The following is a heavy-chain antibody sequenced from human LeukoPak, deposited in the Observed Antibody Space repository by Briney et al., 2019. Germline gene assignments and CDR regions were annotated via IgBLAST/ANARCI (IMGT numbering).Heavy chain of an antibody. CDR1: GFSFSNYV. D-gene: IGHD3-3*01. CDR3: ARVVEGNYAWGVFDY. CDR2: IDTASENT. V-gene: IGHV3-23*05. J-gene: IGHJ4*02. Sequence: PGGSLRLSCAASGFSFSNYVMSWVRQAPGKGLEWVSTIDTASENTYYADSVKGRFTISRGNAKNSLYLQMNSLRAEDTAVYYCARVVEGNYAWGVFDYWGQGTLVTVSS.